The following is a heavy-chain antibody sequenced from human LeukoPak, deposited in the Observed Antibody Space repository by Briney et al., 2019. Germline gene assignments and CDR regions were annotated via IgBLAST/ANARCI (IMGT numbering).Heavy chain of an antibody. Sequence: GGSLRLSCAASGFTFSSYGMHWVRQAPGKGLEWVAVIWYDGSSKYYADSVKGRFAISRDNSENTLYLQMSSLRADDTAVYYCARTEYCTNTICYTFDNWGQGTLVTVSS. CDR3: ARTEYCTNTICYTFDN. J-gene: IGHJ4*02. V-gene: IGHV3-33*01. CDR1: GFTFSSYG. CDR2: IWYDGSSK. D-gene: IGHD2-2*01.